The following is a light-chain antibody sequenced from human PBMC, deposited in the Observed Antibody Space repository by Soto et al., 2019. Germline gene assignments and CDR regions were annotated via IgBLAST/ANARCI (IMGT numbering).Light chain of an antibody. CDR3: QQYGSAPWT. V-gene: IGKV3-20*01. J-gene: IGKJ1*01. Sequence: EIVLTQSPGTLSSSPGEIATLSCRASESVSSNYWARYQQRPGQAHRLLIYAASNRARGMPDRFGGSGSGTDFTLTVSRMEPEEFAVHYCQQYGSAPWTFGQRTKG. CDR1: ESVSSNY. CDR2: AAS.